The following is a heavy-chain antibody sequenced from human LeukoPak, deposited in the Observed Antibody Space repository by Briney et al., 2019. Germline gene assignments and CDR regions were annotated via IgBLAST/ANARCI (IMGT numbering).Heavy chain of an antibody. Sequence: GGSLRLSCAASGFTFSRYAMSWVRQAPGKGLEWVSSISAVSGSTWYQASVKGRLTISRDNSKNTLYVQMDSLRAEDTAIYYCTKAAYGDYVNWFDPWGQGTLVTVSS. V-gene: IGHV3-23*01. CDR2: ISAVSGST. D-gene: IGHD4-17*01. CDR3: TKAAYGDYVNWFDP. J-gene: IGHJ5*02. CDR1: GFTFSRYA.